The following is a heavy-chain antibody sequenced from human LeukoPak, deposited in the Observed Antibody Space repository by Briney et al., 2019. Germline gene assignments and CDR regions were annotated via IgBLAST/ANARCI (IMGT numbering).Heavy chain of an antibody. J-gene: IGHJ4*02. Sequence: GGSLRLSCAASGFTVSRDYMSWVRQAPGKGLEWVSVIYGGDTTYYADSVRGRFTISRDTSKNTLYLQMNSLRADDTAVYYCARAIQFGGYFAYWGQGTLVTVSS. CDR1: GFTVSRDY. D-gene: IGHD2-15*01. V-gene: IGHV3-53*01. CDR3: ARAIQFGGYFAY. CDR2: IYGGDTT.